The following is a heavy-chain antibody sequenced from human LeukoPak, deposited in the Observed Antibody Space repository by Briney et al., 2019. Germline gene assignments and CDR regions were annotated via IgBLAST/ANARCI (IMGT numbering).Heavy chain of an antibody. CDR1: GFTFSSYG. J-gene: IGHJ4*02. CDR2: ISYDGSNK. V-gene: IGHV3-30*18. CDR3: AKDFGPSFDY. Sequence: GGSLRLSCAASGFTFSSYGMHWVRQAPGKGLEWVAVISYDGSNKYYADSVKGRFTISRDNSKNTLYLQMNSLRAEDTAVYYCAKDFGPSFDYWGQGTLVTVSS. D-gene: IGHD3/OR15-3a*01.